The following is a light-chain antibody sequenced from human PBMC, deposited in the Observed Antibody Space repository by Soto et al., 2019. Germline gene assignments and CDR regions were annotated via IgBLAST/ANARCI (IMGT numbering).Light chain of an antibody. CDR1: NSNIGSFYD. CDR2: GDN. J-gene: IGLJ2*01. V-gene: IGLV1-40*01. CDR3: QSYDNSLSHVV. Sequence: QAVLTQPPSVSGAPGQRVTIPCTGSNSNIGSFYDVHWYQQLPGTVPKLLIYGDNNRPSGVPDRFSGSKSGTSASLAITGLQAEDEADYYCQSYDNSLSHVVFGGGTKVTVL.